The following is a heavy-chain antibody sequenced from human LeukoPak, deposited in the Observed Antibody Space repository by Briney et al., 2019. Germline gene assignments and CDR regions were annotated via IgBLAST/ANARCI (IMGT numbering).Heavy chain of an antibody. CDR2: INPNSGGT. CDR3: ARDRSRGWYDY. CDR1: GYGFNSYY. V-gene: IGHV1-2*02. J-gene: IGHJ4*02. Sequence: ASVKVSCKASGYGFNSYYMHWVRQAPGQGLEWMGWINPNSGGTNYAQKFQGRVTMTRDTSISTAYMELSRLRSDDTAVYYCARDRSRGWYDYWGQGTLVTVSS. D-gene: IGHD6-19*01.